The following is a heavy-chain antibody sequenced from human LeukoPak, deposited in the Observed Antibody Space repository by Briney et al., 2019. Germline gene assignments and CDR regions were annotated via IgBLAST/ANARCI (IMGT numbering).Heavy chain of an antibody. V-gene: IGHV4-31*03. CDR1: GGSISSGGYY. Sequence: SETLSLTCTVSGGSISSGGYYWSWIRQHPGKGLEWIGYIYYSGSTYYNPSLKSRVTISVDTSKNQFSLKLSSETAADTAVYYCARVTTRGNWFDPWGQGTLVTVSS. CDR2: IYYSGST. J-gene: IGHJ5*02. D-gene: IGHD1-14*01. CDR3: ARVTTRGNWFDP.